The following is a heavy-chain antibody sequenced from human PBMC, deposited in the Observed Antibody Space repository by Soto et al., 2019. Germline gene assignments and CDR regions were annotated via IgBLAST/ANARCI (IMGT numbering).Heavy chain of an antibody. CDR1: GGTFSSYT. CDR3: ARLNCSGGSCYSSSDY. CDR2: IIPILGIA. D-gene: IGHD2-15*01. V-gene: IGHV1-69*02. J-gene: IGHJ4*02. Sequence: ASVKVSCKASGGTFSSYTISWVRQAPGQGLEWMGRIIPILGIANYAQKFQGRVTITADKSTSTAYMELSSLRSEDTAVYYCARLNCSGGSCYSSSDYWGQGTLVTVSS.